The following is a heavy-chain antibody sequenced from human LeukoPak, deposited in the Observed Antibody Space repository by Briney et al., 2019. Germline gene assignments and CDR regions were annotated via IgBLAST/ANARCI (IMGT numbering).Heavy chain of an antibody. J-gene: IGHJ3*02. CDR3: AREPAGPLELRSRRAFDI. CDR1: GGTFISYA. CDR2: IIPIFGTA. Sequence: SVKVSCKASGGTFISYAISWVRQAPGQGLEWMGRIIPIFGTANYAQKFQGRVTITTDESTSTAYMELSSLRSEDTAVYYCAREPAGPLELRSRRAFDIWGQGTMVTVSS. V-gene: IGHV1-69*05. D-gene: IGHD1-7*01.